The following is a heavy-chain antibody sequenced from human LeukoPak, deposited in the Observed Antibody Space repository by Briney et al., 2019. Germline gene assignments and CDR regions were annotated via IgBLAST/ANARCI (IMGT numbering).Heavy chain of an antibody. CDR3: ACASSEGGYDSSGYWSFW. Sequence: PSETLSLTCTVSGGSISSYYWSWIRQPPGKGLEWIGYIYYSGSTNYNPSLKSRVTISVDTSKNQFSLKLSSVTAADTAVYYCACASSEGGYDSSGYWSFWGGQGTLVTVSS. CDR2: IYYSGST. CDR1: GGSISSYY. D-gene: IGHD3-22*01. V-gene: IGHV4-59*01. J-gene: IGHJ4*02.